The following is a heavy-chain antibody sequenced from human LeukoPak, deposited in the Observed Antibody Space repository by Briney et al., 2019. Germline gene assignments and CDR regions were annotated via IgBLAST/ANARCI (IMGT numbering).Heavy chain of an antibody. CDR2: IWYDGSNK. CDR1: GFTFSSYG. CDR3: ARDHSYLIDY. J-gene: IGHJ4*02. V-gene: IGHV3-33*01. D-gene: IGHD3-16*02. Sequence: GRSLRLSCAASGFTFSSYGMHWVRQAPGKGLGWGAVIWYDGSNKYYADSVKGRFTISRDNSKNTLYLQMNSLRAEDTAVYYCARDHSYLIDYWGQGTLVTVSS.